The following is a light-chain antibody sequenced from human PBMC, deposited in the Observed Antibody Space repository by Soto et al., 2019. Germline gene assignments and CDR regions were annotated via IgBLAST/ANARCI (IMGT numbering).Light chain of an antibody. J-gene: IGLJ2*01. Sequence: QSALTQPASVSGSPGQSITISCTGTSHSVGGYNYVSWYQQHPGKAPKLMIYDVSNRPSGVSNRFSGSKSGNTASLTISGLQAEDEADYYCSSYTSSSTVVFGGGTKLTVL. CDR3: SSYTSSSTVV. CDR1: SHSVGGYNY. CDR2: DVS. V-gene: IGLV2-14*01.